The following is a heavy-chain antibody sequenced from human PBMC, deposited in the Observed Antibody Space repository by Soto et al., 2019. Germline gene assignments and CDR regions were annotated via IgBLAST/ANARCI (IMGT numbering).Heavy chain of an antibody. CDR1: GGSISSGDYY. J-gene: IGHJ6*02. V-gene: IGHV4-30-4*01. Sequence: SETLSLTCTVSGGSISSGDYYWSWIRQPPGKGLEWIGYIYYSGSTYYNPSLKSRVTISVDTSKNQFSLKLSSVTAADTAVYYCARDPDSSGVDVWGQGTTVTVSS. D-gene: IGHD3-22*01. CDR2: IYYSGST. CDR3: ARDPDSSGVDV.